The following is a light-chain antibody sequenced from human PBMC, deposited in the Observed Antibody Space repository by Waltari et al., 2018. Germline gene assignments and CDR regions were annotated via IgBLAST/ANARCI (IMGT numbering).Light chain of an antibody. Sequence: NFMLTQPHSVSESPWKTVPISCTRSSGSIASNYVQWYQQRPGSAPTTVIYGNNQSPSGVPVLFSGSIGSTSNSARLTVSGLKAEYEADYYCQSYYGTDWVFGGGTKLTVL. V-gene: IGLV6-57*04. CDR1: SGSIASNY. CDR3: QSYYGTDWV. J-gene: IGLJ3*02. CDR2: GNN.